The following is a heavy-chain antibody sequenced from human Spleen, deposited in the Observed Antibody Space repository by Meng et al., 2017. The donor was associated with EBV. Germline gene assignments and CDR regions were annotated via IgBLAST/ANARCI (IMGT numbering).Heavy chain of an antibody. D-gene: IGHD1-14*01. J-gene: IGHJ4*02. CDR1: GFTFSICR. Sequence: VQWLESGGVSVQPGGSLRFSCAVSGFTFSICRMHWVRQVPGEGLVWVSRINEDGSTTTYAASVKGRFTISRDNAKNTLYLKMNSLRAEDTAVYYCSRDLAGSNDYWGQGTLVTVSS. CDR2: INEDGSTT. CDR3: SRDLAGSNDY. V-gene: IGHV3-74*01.